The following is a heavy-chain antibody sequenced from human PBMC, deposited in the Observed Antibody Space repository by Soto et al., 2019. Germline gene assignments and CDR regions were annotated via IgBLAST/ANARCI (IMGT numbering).Heavy chain of an antibody. J-gene: IGHJ5*02. CDR1: GFSFSNFA. D-gene: IGHD6-13*01. CDR2: ISGSGDKT. V-gene: IGHV3-23*01. Sequence: GGSLRLSCAASGFSFSNFAMSWVRQAPGTGLEWVSSISGSGDKTYYLDSVKGRFTISRDNSKNTLYLHMNSLGAEDTAVYFCAKDYASTWYWYFDPWGQGTLVTVSS. CDR3: AKDYASTWYWYFDP.